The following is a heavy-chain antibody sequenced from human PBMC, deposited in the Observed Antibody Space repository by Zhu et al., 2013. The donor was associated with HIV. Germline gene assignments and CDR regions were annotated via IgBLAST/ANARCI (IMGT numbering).Heavy chain of an antibody. J-gene: IGHJ4*02. V-gene: IGHV3-23*01. CDR3: ANPQWTGATGDFDY. CDR2: ISGGGGST. CDR1: GFTFSSFA. Sequence: EVQLLESGGGLVQPGGSLRLSCATSGFTFSSFAMSWVRQAPGKGLEWVSAISGGGGSTHYADSVKGRFTISRDNSKNTLYLQMNSLRAEDTAVLFCANPQWTGATGDFDYWGQGALVTVSS. D-gene: IGHD3-9*01.